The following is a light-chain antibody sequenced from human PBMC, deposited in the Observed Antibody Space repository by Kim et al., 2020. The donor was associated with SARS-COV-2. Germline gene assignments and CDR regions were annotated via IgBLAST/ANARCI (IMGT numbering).Light chain of an antibody. CDR3: QEYDRPPYT. V-gene: IGKV3-20*01. CDR1: QSIAPNH. J-gene: IGKJ2*01. CDR2: GTS. Sequence: LSPGERVTLSCRASQSIAPNHLAWFQQKPGQAPRLLIYGTSSRATGIPDRFSASESGTDFTLTISRLEPEDVAVYFCQEYDRPPYTFGQGTKLEI.